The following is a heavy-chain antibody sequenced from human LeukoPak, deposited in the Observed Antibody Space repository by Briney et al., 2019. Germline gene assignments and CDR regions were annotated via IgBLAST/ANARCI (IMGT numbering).Heavy chain of an antibody. CDR1: GFTVSSNY. CDR3: ARVLGASTFDY. Sequence: PGGSLRLSCAASGFTVSSNYMSWVRQAPGKGLEWVSVIYSGGSTYYADSVKGRFTISRDNSKNTLYLQMNSLRAEDTAVYYCARVLGASTFDYWGRGTLVTVSS. V-gene: IGHV3-53*01. CDR2: IYSGGST. D-gene: IGHD1-26*01. J-gene: IGHJ4*02.